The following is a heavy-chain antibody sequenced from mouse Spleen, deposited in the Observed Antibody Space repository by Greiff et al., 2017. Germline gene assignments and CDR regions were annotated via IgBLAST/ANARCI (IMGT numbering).Heavy chain of an antibody. J-gene: IGHJ4*01. D-gene: IGHD1-1*01. CDR3: ARRGMAYDYYAMDY. CDR2: IDPSDSET. CDR1: GYTFTSYW. V-gene: IGHV1-52*01. Sequence: QVQLQQPGAELVRPGSSVKLSCKASGYTFTSYWMHWVKQRPIQGLEWIGNIDPSDSETHYNQKFKDKATLTVDKSSSTAYMQLSSLTSEDSAVYYCARRGMAYDYYAMDYWGQGTSVTVSS.